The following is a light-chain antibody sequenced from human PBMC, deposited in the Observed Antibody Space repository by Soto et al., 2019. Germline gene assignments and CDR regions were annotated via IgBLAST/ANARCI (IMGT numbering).Light chain of an antibody. CDR3: QNFRSSAIS. J-gene: IGKJ4*01. CDR1: QGIGSA. V-gene: IGKV1-13*02. Sequence: IQMTQSPSTLSASVGDRVTITCRASQGIGSALAWYQLKPGAAPALLIYDASTLESGVPSRFSGSRSGADFTLTISSLQPEDFATYYCQNFRSSAISFGGGTKVDIK. CDR2: DAS.